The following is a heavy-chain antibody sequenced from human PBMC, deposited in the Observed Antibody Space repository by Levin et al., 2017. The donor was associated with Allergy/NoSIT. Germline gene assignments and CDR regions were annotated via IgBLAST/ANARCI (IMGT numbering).Heavy chain of an antibody. J-gene: IGHJ4*02. Sequence: MASETLSLTCTVSGGSISSYYWSWIRQPPGKGLEWIGYIYYSGNTNYNPSLKSRVTISVDTSKNQFSLKLNSVTAADTAVYYCARYLATTVTFDSWGQGTLVTVSS. CDR3: ARYLATTVTFDS. CDR2: IYYSGNT. V-gene: IGHV4-59*01. CDR1: GGSISSYY. D-gene: IGHD4-17*01.